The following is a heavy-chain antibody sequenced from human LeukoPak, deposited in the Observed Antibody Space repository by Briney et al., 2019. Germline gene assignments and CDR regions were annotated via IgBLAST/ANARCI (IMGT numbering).Heavy chain of an antibody. CDR1: TFTFNRYS. D-gene: IGHD3-16*01. CDR2: TRQVGWSA. CDR3: ARDGQGGLTDAFDV. V-gene: IGHV3-30*02. J-gene: IGHJ3*01. Sequence: QPGGSLTLSCATSTFTFNRYSMHWVRRPPGKGLEWVAFTRQVGWSAEYTESVKGRFTVSRDTSKNTMYLQMHSLRVEDTAVYYCARDGQGGLTDAFDVWGQGTMVTVSS.